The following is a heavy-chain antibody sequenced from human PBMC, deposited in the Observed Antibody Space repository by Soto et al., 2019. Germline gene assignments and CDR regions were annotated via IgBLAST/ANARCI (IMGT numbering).Heavy chain of an antibody. CDR2: IYYSGST. V-gene: IGHV4-39*01. D-gene: IGHD3-10*01. CDR3: ARVPGPPPYRSYYFDY. Sequence: SETLSLTCTVSGGSISSSSYYWGWIRQPPGKGLEWIGSIYYSGSTYYNPSLKSRVTISVDTSKNQFSLKLSSVTAEDTAVYYCARVPGPPPYRSYYFDYWGQGTLVTVSS. J-gene: IGHJ4*02. CDR1: GGSISSSSYY.